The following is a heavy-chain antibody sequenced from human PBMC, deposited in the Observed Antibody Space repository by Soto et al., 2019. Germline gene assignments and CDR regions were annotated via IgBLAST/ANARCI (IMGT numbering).Heavy chain of an antibody. CDR1: GGTFSSYA. Sequence: SVKVSCKASGGTFSSYAISWVRQAPGQGLEWMGGIIPIFGTANYAQKFQGRVTITADESTSTAYMELSSLRSEDTAVYYCARSKSSMGSSWYPIYAFDIWGQGTMVTVSS. V-gene: IGHV1-69*13. CDR2: IIPIFGTA. J-gene: IGHJ3*02. D-gene: IGHD6-13*01. CDR3: ARSKSSMGSSWYPIYAFDI.